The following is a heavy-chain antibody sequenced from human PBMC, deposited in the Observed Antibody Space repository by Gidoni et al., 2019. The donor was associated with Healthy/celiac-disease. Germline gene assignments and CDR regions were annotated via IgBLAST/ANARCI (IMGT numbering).Heavy chain of an antibody. Sequence: QVQLVQSGAEVKNPGASVKVSCKVSGYTLTELSMHWVRQAPGTGLEGMGGFDLEDGETIYAQKFQGRVTMTEDTSTDTAYMELSSLRSEDTAVYYCATGITMVRGVIQRDYWGQGTLVTVSS. CDR2: FDLEDGET. V-gene: IGHV1-24*01. D-gene: IGHD3-10*01. CDR1: GYTLTELS. CDR3: ATGITMVRGVIQRDY. J-gene: IGHJ4*02.